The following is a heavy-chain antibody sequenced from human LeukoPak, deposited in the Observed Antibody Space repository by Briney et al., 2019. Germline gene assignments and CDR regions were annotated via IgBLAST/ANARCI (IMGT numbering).Heavy chain of an antibody. D-gene: IGHD1-26*01. CDR3: ARTSGNYYGFFDY. CDR1: GFTFSSSW. CDR2: ISTTSTTI. J-gene: IGHJ4*02. V-gene: IGHV3-48*04. Sequence: GGSLRLSCAASGFTFSSSWMNWVRQAPGKGLEWVSSISTTSTTIYYADSVKGRFTISRDNAKGSLRLQVNSLRAEDAAVYYCARTSGNYYGFFDYWGQGTLVTVSS.